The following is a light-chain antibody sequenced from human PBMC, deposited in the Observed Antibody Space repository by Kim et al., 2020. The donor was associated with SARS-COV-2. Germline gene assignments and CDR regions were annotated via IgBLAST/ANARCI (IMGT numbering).Light chain of an antibody. Sequence: GQSITIACTGTSSDVGGYNYVSWYQQHPGKASKLMINDVSNRPSGVSNRFSGSKSGNTASLTISGLQAEDEADYYCGSYTSSYTLVFGGGTKVTVL. CDR3: GSYTSSYTLV. V-gene: IGLV2-14*03. CDR1: SSDVGGYNY. J-gene: IGLJ2*01. CDR2: DVS.